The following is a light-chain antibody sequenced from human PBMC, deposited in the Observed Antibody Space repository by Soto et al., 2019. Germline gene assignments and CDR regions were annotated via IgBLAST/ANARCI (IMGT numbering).Light chain of an antibody. Sequence: DIVMTQSPLSLPVIPGEPASISCRSSQSLLHRNGYTYLDWYLQKPGQSPHLLMYSTSIRAPGVPDRFRGSGSVTNFTLKISKVEAEDVGIYYCMQALQTPRTFGQGTKLEIK. V-gene: IGKV2-28*01. CDR2: STS. J-gene: IGKJ2*02. CDR3: MQALQTPRT. CDR1: QSLLHRNGYTY.